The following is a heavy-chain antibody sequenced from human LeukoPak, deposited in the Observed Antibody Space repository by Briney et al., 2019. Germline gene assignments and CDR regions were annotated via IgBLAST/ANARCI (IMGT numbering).Heavy chain of an antibody. J-gene: IGHJ5*02. CDR1: GGSISSSSYY. V-gene: IGHV4-39*07. Sequence: PSETLSLTCTVSGGSISSSSYYWGWIRQPPGKGLEWIGEINHSGSTNYNPSLKSRVTISVDTSKNQFSLKLSSVTAADTAVYYCARRVRGYGSGRVYNWFDPWGQGTLVTVSS. CDR3: ARRVRGYGSGRVYNWFDP. CDR2: INHSGST. D-gene: IGHD3-10*01.